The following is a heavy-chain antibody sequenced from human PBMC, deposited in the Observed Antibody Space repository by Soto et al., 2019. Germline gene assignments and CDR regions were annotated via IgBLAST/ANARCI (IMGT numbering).Heavy chain of an antibody. V-gene: IGHV3-48*03. D-gene: IGHD6-13*01. Sequence: EVQLVESGGGLVQPGGSLRLSCAASGFTFSHYDMNWVRQAPGKGLEWVSYISDSGNTMFYADSVKGRFTISRDNAKNSLFLQMNSLRVEDTAVYYCARDATNTSSWYFDLWGRGTLVTVSS. CDR3: ARDATNTSSWYFDL. J-gene: IGHJ2*01. CDR2: ISDSGNTM. CDR1: GFTFSHYD.